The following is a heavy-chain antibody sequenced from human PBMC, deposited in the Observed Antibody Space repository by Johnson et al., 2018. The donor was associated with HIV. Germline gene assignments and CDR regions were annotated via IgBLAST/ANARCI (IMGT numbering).Heavy chain of an antibody. V-gene: IGHV3-20*04. CDR3: AKAKDTAMVLGAFDI. Sequence: EVHLVESGGGLERPGGSLRLSCAASGFFFDDYGMTWVRQPPGRGLEWVSRINSDGSSTNYADSVKGRFTISRDNAKNSLYLQMNSLRAEDTAFYYCAKAKDTAMVLGAFDIWGQGTMVTVSS. D-gene: IGHD5-18*01. CDR2: INSDGSST. CDR1: GFFFDDYG. J-gene: IGHJ3*02.